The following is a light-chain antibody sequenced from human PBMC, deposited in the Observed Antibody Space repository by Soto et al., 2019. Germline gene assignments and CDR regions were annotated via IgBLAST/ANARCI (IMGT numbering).Light chain of an antibody. V-gene: IGLV1-51*01. CDR1: SSNIGNNY. CDR3: GTWDSSLSALV. Sequence: QSVLTQPPSVSAAPGQKVTISCSGSSSNIGNNYVSWYQQLPGTAPKLLIYDNNKRPSGIPDRFSGSKSGTSATLGITGRQAADEGDYYCGTWDSSLSALVFGGGTKLTVL. CDR2: DNN. J-gene: IGLJ2*01.